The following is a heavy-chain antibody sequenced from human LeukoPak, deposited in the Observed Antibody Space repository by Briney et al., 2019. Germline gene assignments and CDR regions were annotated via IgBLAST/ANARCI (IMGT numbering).Heavy chain of an antibody. CDR2: IYYSGST. D-gene: IGHD1-1*01. J-gene: IGHJ4*02. CDR1: GGSISSSSYY. Sequence: SETLSLTCTVSGGSISSSSYYWVWIRQPPGKGLEWIGSIYYSGSTYYNSSLKSRVTISVDTPKNQFSLKLSSVTAADTAVYYCARHYERASYFDYWGQGTLVTVSS. V-gene: IGHV4-39*01. CDR3: ARHYERASYFDY.